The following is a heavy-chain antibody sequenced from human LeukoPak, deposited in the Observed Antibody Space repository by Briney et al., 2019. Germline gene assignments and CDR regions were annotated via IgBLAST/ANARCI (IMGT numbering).Heavy chain of an antibody. CDR1: GGSFSGYY. D-gene: IGHD5-24*01. CDR3: ARDLAGRWQTRDY. CDR2: INHSGST. J-gene: IGHJ4*02. V-gene: IGHV4-34*01. Sequence: SETLSLTCAVYGGSFSGYYWSWIRQPPGKGLEWIGEINHSGSTNYNPSLKSRVTISVDTSKNQFSLKLSSVTAADTAVYYCARDLAGRWQTRDYWGQGTLVTVSS.